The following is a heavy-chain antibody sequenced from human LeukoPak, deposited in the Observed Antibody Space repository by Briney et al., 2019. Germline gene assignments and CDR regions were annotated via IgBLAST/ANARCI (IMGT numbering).Heavy chain of an antibody. Sequence: PGGSLRVSCAASGFTFSTYAMCWGRQGPGEGLGCVSAISGSGGGTYYADSVWGRFTISTNNSKNTLYLQMNSLRAEDTAVYYCAKPRDYFDYWGQGTLVTVSS. CDR1: GFTFSTYA. CDR3: AKPRDYFDY. V-gene: IGHV3-23*01. CDR2: ISGSGGGT. J-gene: IGHJ4*02.